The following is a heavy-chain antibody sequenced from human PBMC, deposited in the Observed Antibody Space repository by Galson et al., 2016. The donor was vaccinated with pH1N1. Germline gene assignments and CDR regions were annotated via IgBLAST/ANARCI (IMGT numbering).Heavy chain of an antibody. CDR3: ARDGNFWSGLGYSYYYYMDV. V-gene: IGHV3-7*01. CDR2: IKEDGSER. CDR1: GFSLSSFW. Sequence: SLRLSCAASGFSLSSFWMTWVRQAPGKGLEWVANIKEDGSERYYVDSVKGRFTISRDNAKKTLYLQMNSLRAEDTAVYYCARDGNFWSGLGYSYYYYMDVWGKGTTVTVSS. D-gene: IGHD3-3*01. J-gene: IGHJ6*03.